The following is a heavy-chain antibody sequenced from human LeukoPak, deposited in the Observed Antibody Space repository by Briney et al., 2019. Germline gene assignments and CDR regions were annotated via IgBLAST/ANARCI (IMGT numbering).Heavy chain of an antibody. J-gene: IGHJ4*02. CDR1: GGSFNGYY. CDR3: AREDYGSLGY. V-gene: IGHV4-34*01. D-gene: IGHD4/OR15-4a*01. Sequence: PSETLSLTCAVYGGSFNGYYWSWIRQPPGKGLEWIGEINHSGSTNYNPSLKSRVTISVDTSKNQFSLKLSSVTAADTAVYYCAREDYGSLGYWGQGTLVTVSS. CDR2: INHSGST.